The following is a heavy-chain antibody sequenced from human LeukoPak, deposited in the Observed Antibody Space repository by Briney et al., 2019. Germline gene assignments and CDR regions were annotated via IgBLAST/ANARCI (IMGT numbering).Heavy chain of an antibody. D-gene: IGHD3-22*01. Sequence: GASVKVSCKASAYTFTDYYIHWVRQAPGQGLEWMGWINPNTGGASYAQKFQGRVTMSRDTSISTAYMELSSLKSDDTAVYYCARVGDSSGYDYGDALDIWGQGTMVTVSS. CDR1: AYTFTDYY. J-gene: IGHJ3*02. CDR2: INPNTGGA. CDR3: ARVGDSSGYDYGDALDI. V-gene: IGHV1-2*02.